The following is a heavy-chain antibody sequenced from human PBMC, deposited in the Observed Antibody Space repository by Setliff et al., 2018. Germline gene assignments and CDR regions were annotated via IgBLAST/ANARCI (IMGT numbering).Heavy chain of an antibody. CDR1: GYSFTGYY. D-gene: IGHD6-13*01. Sequence: ASVKVSCKASGYSFTGYYMHWVRQAPGQGLEWMGIIHTGGGSASYAQKFQGRVAMTSDTSTSTVYMEVNSVRSDDTAIYYCARGRMAAAGRKGVFEYWGQGTQVTVSS. V-gene: IGHV1-46*01. CDR2: IHTGGGSA. J-gene: IGHJ4*02. CDR3: ARGRMAAAGRKGVFEY.